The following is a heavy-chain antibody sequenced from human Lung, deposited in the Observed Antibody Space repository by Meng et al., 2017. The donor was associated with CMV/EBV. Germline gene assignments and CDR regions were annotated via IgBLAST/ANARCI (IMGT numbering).Heavy chain of an antibody. D-gene: IGHD3-22*01. CDR1: GFTFGDYA. V-gene: IGHV3-49*04. CDR2: IRSKAYGGTT. J-gene: IGHJ6*02. CDR3: TRVNYYYGMDD. Sequence: SLKIPCTASGFTFGDYAMSWVRQAPGKGLEWVGFIRSKAYGGTTEYAASVKGRFTISRDDSKSIAYLQMNSLKTEDTAVYYCTRVNYYYGMDDWGQGTTVTVSS.